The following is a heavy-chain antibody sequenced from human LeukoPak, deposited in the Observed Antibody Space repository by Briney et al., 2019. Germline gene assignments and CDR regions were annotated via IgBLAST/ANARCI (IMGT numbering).Heavy chain of an antibody. CDR2: IHHSGSS. J-gene: IGHJ4*02. CDR3: ASRLPYYYDSSGRMGSDY. V-gene: IGHV4-31*03. Sequence: SETLSLTCTVSGGSISSGGYYWSWIRQHPGKGLEWIGYIHHSGSSYYNPSLKSRVIISVDTSKNQFSLKLSSVTAADTAVYYCASRLPYYYDSSGRMGSDYWGQGTLVTVSS. CDR1: GGSISSGGYY. D-gene: IGHD3-22*01.